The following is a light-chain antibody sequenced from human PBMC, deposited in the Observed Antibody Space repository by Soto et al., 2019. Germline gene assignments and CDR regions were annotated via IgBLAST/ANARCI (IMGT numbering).Light chain of an antibody. V-gene: IGKV1-5*01. Sequence: DIQMTHAPSTLSASVGDTITITCRASQSINAWLAWYQQKPGKAPKLLIYDVSTLDSGVPSRFSGSASGTEFTLTISSLESDVFATYYCEQYDRFSTFGHGTRVEIX. CDR1: QSINAW. CDR2: DVS. CDR3: EQYDRFST. J-gene: IGKJ1*01.